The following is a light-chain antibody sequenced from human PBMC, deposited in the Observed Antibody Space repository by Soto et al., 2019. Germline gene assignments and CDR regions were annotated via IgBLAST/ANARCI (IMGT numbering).Light chain of an antibody. CDR2: AAS. Sequence: DIQMTQSPSSLSESVGDRVTITCRAIQGISNYLAWYQQKQGKVPNLLIYAASTLQSGVPSRFSGSGSGTDFTLTISSLQPEDVATYYCQKYNSAPRTCGQATKVAFK. CDR3: QKYNSAPRT. J-gene: IGKJ1*01. V-gene: IGKV1-27*01. CDR1: QGISNY.